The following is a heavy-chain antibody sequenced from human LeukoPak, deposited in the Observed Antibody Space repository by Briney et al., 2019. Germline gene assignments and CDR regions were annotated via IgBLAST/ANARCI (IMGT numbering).Heavy chain of an antibody. CDR3: ARLGSSGYYPYYFDY. J-gene: IGHJ4*02. V-gene: IGHV4-31*03. CDR2: IYYSGST. CDR1: GGSISSGGYY. Sequence: PSETLSLTCTVSGGSISSGGYYWSWIRQHPGTGLEWIGYIYYSGSTYYNPSLKSRVTISVDTSKNQFSLKLSSVTAADTAVYYCARLGSSGYYPYYFDYWGQGTLVTVSS. D-gene: IGHD3-22*01.